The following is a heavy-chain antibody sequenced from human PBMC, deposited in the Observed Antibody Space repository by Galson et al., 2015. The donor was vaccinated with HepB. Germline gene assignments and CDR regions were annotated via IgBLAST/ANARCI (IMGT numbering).Heavy chain of an antibody. Sequence: SVKVSCKASGYTLSNFGLSWVRQAPGQGLEWMGWISGYNGNTNYAQKFQGRVTMTRVTSTNTAYMELRGLTSDDTAVYYCARDQWGAEPPHYDYWGQGTMVTVSS. CDR2: ISGYNGNT. D-gene: IGHD1-14*01. V-gene: IGHV1-18*01. CDR3: ARDQWGAEPPHYDY. J-gene: IGHJ3*01. CDR1: GYTLSNFG.